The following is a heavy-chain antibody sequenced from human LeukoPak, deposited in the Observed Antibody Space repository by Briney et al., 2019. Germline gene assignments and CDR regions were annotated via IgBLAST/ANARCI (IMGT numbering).Heavy chain of an antibody. CDR3: ARDTIDVDIVATIQYFDY. CDR1: GFTFSSYW. V-gene: IGHV3-74*01. D-gene: IGHD5-12*01. J-gene: IGHJ4*02. CDR2: INSDGSRT. Sequence: GGSLRLSCAASGFTFSSYWMHWVRQAPGKGLVWVSRINSDGSRTTYADSVKGRFAISRDNAKNTLYLQMNSLRAEDTAVYYCARDTIDVDIVATIQYFDYWGQGTLVTVSS.